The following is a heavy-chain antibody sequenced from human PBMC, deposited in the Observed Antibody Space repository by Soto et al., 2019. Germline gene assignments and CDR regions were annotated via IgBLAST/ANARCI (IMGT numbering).Heavy chain of an antibody. CDR1: GINLRSKY. J-gene: IGHJ4*02. Sequence: EVQLVESGGGLVQPGGSLGLPLAGSGINLRSKYLTLGRQGPGKGLGWVSVIYGGCSTDYADSVKGRFTISRDSSKNTLYLQMNSLRDEDTAVYYCVSGRRYFDFWGQGTLVTVSS. CDR2: IYGGCST. V-gene: IGHV3-66*01. CDR3: VSGRRYFDF.